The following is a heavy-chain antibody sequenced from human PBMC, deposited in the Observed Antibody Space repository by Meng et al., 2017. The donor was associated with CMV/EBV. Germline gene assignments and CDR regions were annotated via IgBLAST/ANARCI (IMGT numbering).Heavy chain of an antibody. D-gene: IGHD5/OR15-5a*01. CDR3: TRRLMSRGGLIDY. CDR2: IRSKANSYAT. Sequence: GGSLRLSCAASGFTFSGSAMHWVRQASGKGLEWVGRIRSKANSYATAYAASVKGRFTISRDDSKNAAYLQMNSLKTEDTAVYYCTRRLMSRGGLIDYWGQGTLVIVSS. J-gene: IGHJ4*02. V-gene: IGHV3-73*01. CDR1: GFTFSGSA.